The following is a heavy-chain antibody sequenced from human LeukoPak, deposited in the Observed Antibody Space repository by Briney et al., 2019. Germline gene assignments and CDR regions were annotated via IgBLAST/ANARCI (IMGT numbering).Heavy chain of an antibody. CDR1: GFTFSSYS. CDR3: ARDRDSSSSRNYYYYMDV. V-gene: IGHV3-48*01. CDR2: ISSSSSTI. J-gene: IGHJ6*03. D-gene: IGHD6-6*01. Sequence: GGSLRLSCAASGFTFSSYSMNWVRQAPGKGLEWVSYISSSSSTIYYADSVKGRFTISRDNSKNTLYLQMNSLRAEDTAVYYCARDRDSSSSRNYYYYMDVWGKGTTVTVSS.